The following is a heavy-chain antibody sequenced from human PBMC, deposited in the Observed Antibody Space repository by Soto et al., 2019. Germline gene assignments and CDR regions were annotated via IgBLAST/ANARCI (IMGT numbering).Heavy chain of an antibody. Sequence: ASVKVSCKVSRYTLTELSMHWVRQAPGKGLEWMGGFDPEDGETIYAQKFQGRVTMTEDTSTDTAYMELSSLRSEDTAVYYYATSTLLSGYYYYGMDVWGQGTTVTVSS. CDR3: ATSTLLSGYYYYGMDV. D-gene: IGHD3-10*01. V-gene: IGHV1-24*01. J-gene: IGHJ6*02. CDR2: FDPEDGET. CDR1: RYTLTELS.